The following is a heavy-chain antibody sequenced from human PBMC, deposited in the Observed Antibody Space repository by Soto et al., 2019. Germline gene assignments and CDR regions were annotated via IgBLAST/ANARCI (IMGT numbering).Heavy chain of an antibody. CDR1: GYTFTSYA. D-gene: IGHD3-22*01. V-gene: IGHV1-3*01. Sequence: ASVKVSCKASGYTFTSYAMHWVRQAPGQRLEWMGWINPGNGNTKYAQKFQGRVTITADTSTSTAYMELSSLRSEDTAVYYCASEGEYYDSSGYPYYFDYWGQGTLVTVSS. CDR3: ASEGEYYDSSGYPYYFDY. J-gene: IGHJ4*02. CDR2: INPGNGNT.